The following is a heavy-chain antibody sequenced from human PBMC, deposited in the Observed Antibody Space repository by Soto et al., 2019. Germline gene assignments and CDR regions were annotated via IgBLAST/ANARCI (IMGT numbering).Heavy chain of an antibody. J-gene: IGHJ5*02. Sequence: ASVKVSCKASGYTFFTYDISWVRQAPGQGLEWMGWISTYSGDTKYAQKFQGRVTMTTGTSTTTAYLELRSLRSDDTAVYYCARHHGPTTSENWFDPWGQGTLVTVSS. CDR3: ARHHGPTTSENWFDP. D-gene: IGHD5-12*01. V-gene: IGHV1-18*01. CDR2: ISTYSGDT. CDR1: GYTFFTYD.